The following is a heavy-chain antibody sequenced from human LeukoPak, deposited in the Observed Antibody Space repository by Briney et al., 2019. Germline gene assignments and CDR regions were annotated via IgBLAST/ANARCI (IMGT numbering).Heavy chain of an antibody. CDR3: ARVTALYYDFWSGYPFGMDV. Sequence: ASVKVSCKASGYTFTSYDINWVRQATGQGLEWMGWMNPNSGNTGYARKIQGRVTMTRNTSISTAYMELSSLRSEDTAVYYCARVTALYYDFWSGYPFGMDVWGQGTTVTVSS. CDR2: MNPNSGNT. D-gene: IGHD3-3*01. J-gene: IGHJ6*02. CDR1: GYTFTSYD. V-gene: IGHV1-8*01.